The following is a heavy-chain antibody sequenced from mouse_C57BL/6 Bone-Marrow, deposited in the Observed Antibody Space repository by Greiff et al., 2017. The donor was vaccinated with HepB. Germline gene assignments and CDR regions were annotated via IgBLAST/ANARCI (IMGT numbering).Heavy chain of an antibody. J-gene: IGHJ3*01. CDR3: ALNWFAY. Sequence: EVKLMESGPGLVKPSQSLSLTCSVTGYSITSGYYWNWIRQFPGNKLEWMGYISYDGSNNYNPSLKNRISITRDTSKNQFFLKLNSVTTEDTATYYCALNWFAYWGQGTLVTVSA. CDR1: GYSITSGYY. V-gene: IGHV3-6*01. CDR2: ISYDGSN.